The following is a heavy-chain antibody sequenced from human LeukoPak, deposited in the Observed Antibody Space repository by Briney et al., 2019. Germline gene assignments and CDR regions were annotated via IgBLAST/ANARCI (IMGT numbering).Heavy chain of an antibody. J-gene: IGHJ4*02. CDR2: ISAYNGNT. V-gene: IGHV1-18*01. CDR1: GYTFTSYG. CDR3: ASRTNNYYDSSGYLKD. D-gene: IGHD3-22*01. Sequence: ASVKVSCKASGYTFTSYGISWVRQAPGQGLEWMGWISAYNGNTNYAQKLQGRVTMTEDTSTDTAYMELSSLRSEDTAVYYCASRTNNYYDSSGYLKDWGQGTLVTVSS.